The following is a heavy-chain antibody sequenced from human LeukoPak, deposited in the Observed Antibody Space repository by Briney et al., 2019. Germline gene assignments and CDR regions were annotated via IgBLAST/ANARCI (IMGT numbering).Heavy chain of an antibody. CDR2: ISGSGSST. CDR3: AKDDEWELLSY. Sequence: GGSLRLSCAASGFTFTSYAMNWVRQAPGKGLERVSTISGSGSSTYYVDSVKGRFTISRDNSKNTLYLQMNSLRAEDTAVYYCAKDDEWELLSYWGQGTLVTVSS. CDR1: GFTFTSYA. J-gene: IGHJ4*02. D-gene: IGHD1-26*01. V-gene: IGHV3-23*01.